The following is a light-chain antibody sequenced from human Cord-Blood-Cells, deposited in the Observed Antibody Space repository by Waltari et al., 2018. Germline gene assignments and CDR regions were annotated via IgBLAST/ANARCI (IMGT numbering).Light chain of an antibody. CDR1: QRVLSSSNNKNY. V-gene: IGKV4-1*01. CDR3: QQYYSTPYT. Sequence: DIVMTQSPDSLAGSLGERATINCKSSQRVLSSSNNKNYLAWYQQKPGQPPKLLIYWASTRESGVPDRFSGSGSGTDFTLTISSLQAEDVAVYYCQQYYSTPYTVGQGTKLEIK. J-gene: IGKJ2*01. CDR2: WAS.